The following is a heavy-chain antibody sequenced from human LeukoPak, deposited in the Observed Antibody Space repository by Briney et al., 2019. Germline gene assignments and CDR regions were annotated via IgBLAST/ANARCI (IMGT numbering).Heavy chain of an antibody. V-gene: IGHV3-48*02. CDR1: GXTFSSYN. Sequence: PGGSLRLSCEASGXTFSSYNVNWVRQAPGKGREWVSYISSSSTIYYSDSVKGRFTISRDNAKNSLYLQMNSLRDEDTAVYYCASLGYNYGRVYWGQGTLVTVSS. CDR3: ASLGYNYGRVY. CDR2: ISSSSTI. D-gene: IGHD5-18*01. J-gene: IGHJ4*02.